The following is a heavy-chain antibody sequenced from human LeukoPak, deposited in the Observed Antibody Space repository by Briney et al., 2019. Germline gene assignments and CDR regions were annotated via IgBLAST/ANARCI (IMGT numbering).Heavy chain of an antibody. D-gene: IGHD4-11*01. V-gene: IGHV3-23*01. CDR3: AKRTTHMIFDY. J-gene: IGHJ4*02. Sequence: GGSLRLSCAASGFTFSSYAMSWVRQAPGKGLEWVSIISGSGDSTYYADSVKGRFTISRDNSKNTLYLQMNSLRAEGTAVYYCAKRTTHMIFDYWGQGTLVTVSS. CDR2: ISGSGDST. CDR1: GFTFSSYA.